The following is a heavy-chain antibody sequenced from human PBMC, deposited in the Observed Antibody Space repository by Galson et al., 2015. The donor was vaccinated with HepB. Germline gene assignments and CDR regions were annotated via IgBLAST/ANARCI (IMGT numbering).Heavy chain of an antibody. J-gene: IGHJ4*02. CDR2: INTNTGNP. CDR1: GYTFTGYH. D-gene: IGHD3-10*01. CDR3: ARDPDYGSY. Sequence: SGYTFTGYHVQWVRQAPGQGLEWMGWINTNTGNPTYAQGFTGRFVFSLDTSVSTAYLQISSLKAEDTAVYYCARDPDYGSYWGQGNLVTVSS. V-gene: IGHV7-4-1*02.